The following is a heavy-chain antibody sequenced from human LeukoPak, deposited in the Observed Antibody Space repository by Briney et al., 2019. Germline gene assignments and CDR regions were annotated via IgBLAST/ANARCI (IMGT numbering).Heavy chain of an antibody. D-gene: IGHD4-23*01. CDR2: INSDGSST. J-gene: IGHJ4*02. V-gene: IGHV3-74*01. CDR3: ASPYGGNSDDDY. Sequence: GGSLRLSCAASGFTFSSYWMHWVRQAPGKGLVWVSRINSDGSSTSYANSVKGRFTISRDNAKNTLYLQMNSLRAEDTAVYYCASPYGGNSDDDYWGQGTLVTVSS. CDR1: GFTFSSYW.